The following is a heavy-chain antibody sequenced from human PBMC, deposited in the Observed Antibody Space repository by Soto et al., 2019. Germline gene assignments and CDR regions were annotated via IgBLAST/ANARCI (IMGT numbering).Heavy chain of an antibody. CDR1: GFTVSTKY. Sequence: EVQLVESGGGLVQPGGSLRLSCAASGFTVSTKYMSWVRQAPGKGLEWFLVIYSVGSTFYADSVRGRFTISRDNSKNTGNLQMNSLRAEDTAVYYCARDPWAADYWGQGTLVTVSS. D-gene: IGHD3-16*01. J-gene: IGHJ4*02. CDR3: ARDPWAADY. V-gene: IGHV3-66*01. CDR2: IYSVGST.